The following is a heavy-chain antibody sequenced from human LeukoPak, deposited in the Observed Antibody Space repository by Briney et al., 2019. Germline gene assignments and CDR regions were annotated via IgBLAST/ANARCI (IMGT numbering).Heavy chain of an antibody. CDR3: ARAKFSMVRGVEYNWCDP. D-gene: IGHD3-10*01. Sequence: ASVKVSCKASGYSFTSYGISWVRQAPGQGLEWMGWITTYNGNTNYAQKFQGRVTMTTDTSTSTAYMELRSLRSDDAAVYYCARAKFSMVRGVEYNWCDPWGQGTLVTVSS. J-gene: IGHJ5*02. CDR1: GYSFTSYG. CDR2: ITTYNGNT. V-gene: IGHV1-18*01.